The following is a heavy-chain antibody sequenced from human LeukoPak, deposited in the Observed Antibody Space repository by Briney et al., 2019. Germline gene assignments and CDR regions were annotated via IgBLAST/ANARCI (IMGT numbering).Heavy chain of an antibody. Sequence: GGSLRLSCAASGFTFSSYGMHWVRQAPGKGLEWVAVIWYDGSNKYYADSVKGRFTISRDNSKNTLYLQMNSLRAEDTAVYYCARERDYDSSSFDYWCQGTLVTVSS. J-gene: IGHJ4*02. CDR1: GFTFSSYG. V-gene: IGHV3-33*01. CDR2: IWYDGSNK. CDR3: ARERDYDSSSFDY. D-gene: IGHD3-22*01.